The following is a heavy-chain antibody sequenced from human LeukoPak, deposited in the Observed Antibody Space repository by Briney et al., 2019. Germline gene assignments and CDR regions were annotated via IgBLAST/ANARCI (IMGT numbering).Heavy chain of an antibody. CDR3: ARGGIAAAGTRTTPFDY. V-gene: IGHV4-34*01. J-gene: IGHJ4*02. CDR1: GGSFSDYF. CDR2: ISHSGST. Sequence: SETLSLTCAVYGGSFSDYFWSWIRKSPGKGLEWIGQISHSGSTNYNPSLKSPVTISIGTSKKYFSLKLNSVTAADTAVYYCARGGIAAAGTRTTPFDYWGQGTLVTVSS. D-gene: IGHD6-13*01.